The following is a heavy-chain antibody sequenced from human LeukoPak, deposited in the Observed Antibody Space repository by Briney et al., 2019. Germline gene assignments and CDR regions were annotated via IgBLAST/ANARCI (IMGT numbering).Heavy chain of an antibody. J-gene: IGHJ4*02. CDR3: ARGRRGLYYDFWSGYYMIF. CDR2: ISYDGSNK. V-gene: IGHV3-30*04. D-gene: IGHD3-3*01. Sequence: PGGSLRLSCAASGFTFSSYAMHWVRQAPGTGLEWVAVISYDGSNKYYADSVKGRFTISRDNSKNTLYLQMNSLRAEDTAVYYCARGRRGLYYDFWSGYYMIFWGQGTLVTVSS. CDR1: GFTFSSYA.